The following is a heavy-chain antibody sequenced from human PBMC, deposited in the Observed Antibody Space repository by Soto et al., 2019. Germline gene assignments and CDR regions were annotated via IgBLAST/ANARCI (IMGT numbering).Heavy chain of an antibody. D-gene: IGHD2-15*01. Sequence: GGSLRLSCAASGFTFSSYSTNWVRQAPGKGLEWVSSISSISSYIYYADSVKGRFTISRDNAENSLYLQMNCLRAEDTDVYYCQRHVVVLAAEAFDIWGQGTMVTVSS. J-gene: IGHJ3*02. CDR3: QRHVVVLAAEAFDI. CDR2: ISSISSYI. V-gene: IGHV3-21*01. CDR1: GFTFSSYS.